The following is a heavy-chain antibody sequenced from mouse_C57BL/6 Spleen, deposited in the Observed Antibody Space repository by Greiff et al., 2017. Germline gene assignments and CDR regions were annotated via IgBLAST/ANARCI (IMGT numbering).Heavy chain of an antibody. V-gene: IGHV1-82*01. CDR2: IYPGDGDT. D-gene: IGHD1-1*01. CDR3: ARCDYYGSSYVGYAMDY. J-gene: IGHJ4*01. CDR1: GYAFSSSW. Sequence: QVQLQQSGPELVKPGASVKISCKASGYAFSSSWMNWVKQRPGKGLEWIGRIYPGDGDTNYNGKFKGKATLTADKSSSTAYMQLSSLTSEDSAVYFCARCDYYGSSYVGYAMDYWGQGTSVTVSS.